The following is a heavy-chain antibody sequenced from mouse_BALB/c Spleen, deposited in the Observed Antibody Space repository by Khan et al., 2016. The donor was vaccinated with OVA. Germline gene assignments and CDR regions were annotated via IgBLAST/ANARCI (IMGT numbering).Heavy chain of an antibody. CDR3: ARMDTTALDY. J-gene: IGHJ2*02. CDR2: TYPGSGNT. Sequence: VQLQESGTELARPGASVKLSCKASGYTFTDFYITWVKQRTGQDLEWIGETYPGSGNTYYNEKFKGKATLTADKSSNTAYMQLSSLTSEDSAVDFCARMDTTALDYWGQGTSLTVSS. D-gene: IGHD2-3*01. V-gene: IGHV1-77*01. CDR1: GYTFTDFY.